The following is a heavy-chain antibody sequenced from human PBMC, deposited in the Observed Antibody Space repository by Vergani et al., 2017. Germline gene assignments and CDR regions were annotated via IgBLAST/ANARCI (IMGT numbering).Heavy chain of an antibody. V-gene: IGHV5-51*01. D-gene: IGHD1-1*01. Sequence: EVELVQSGPKMRKPGESLKISCKGSEYSFGNYWIGWVRQMPGKGLEWMGIIYPADSDTRYSPSFQGQVTISADKSISTAFLQWDSLKASDTALYYCARHTTYTDSWGQGTLVTVSS. CDR2: IYPADSDT. CDR1: EYSFGNYW. CDR3: ARHTTYTDS. J-gene: IGHJ4*02.